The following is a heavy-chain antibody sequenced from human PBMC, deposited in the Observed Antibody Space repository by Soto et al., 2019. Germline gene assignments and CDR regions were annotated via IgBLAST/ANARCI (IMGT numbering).Heavy chain of an antibody. V-gene: IGHV3-23*01. CDR3: AKVLVGARARYYGMDV. CDR2: ISGSGGST. CDR1: GFTFSSYA. D-gene: IGHD1-26*01. J-gene: IGHJ6*02. Sequence: PGGSLRLSCAASGFTFSSYAMSWVRQAPGKGLEWVSAISGSGGSTYYADSVKGRFTISRDNSKNTLYLQMNSLRAEDTAVYYCAKVLVGARARYYGMDVWGQGATVTVSS.